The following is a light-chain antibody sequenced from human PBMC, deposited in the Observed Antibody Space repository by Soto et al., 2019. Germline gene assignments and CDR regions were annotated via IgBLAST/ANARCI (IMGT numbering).Light chain of an antibody. V-gene: IGLV1-51*01. Sequence: QSVLPQPPSVSAAPGQKVTISCSGSSSNIGNNYVSWYQQLPGTAPKLLIYDNNKRPSGIPDRFSDSKSGTSATLAITGLQTGDEADYYCGTWDSSLSAYVFGTGTKVTVL. CDR1: SSNIGNNY. J-gene: IGLJ1*01. CDR2: DNN. CDR3: GTWDSSLSAYV.